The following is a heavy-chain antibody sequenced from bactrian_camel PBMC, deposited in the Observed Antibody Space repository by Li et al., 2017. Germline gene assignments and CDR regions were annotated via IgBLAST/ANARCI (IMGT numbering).Heavy chain of an antibody. CDR2: FYTDDVST. J-gene: IGHJ4*01. CDR1: GYTVSSGC. CDR3: AARKWYLTFPRRLQRCGPFGTLSTAY. D-gene: IGHD2*01. V-gene: IGHV3S1*01. Sequence: HVQLVESGGGSVQAGGFLRLSCAASGYTVSSGCVAWFRKTPGNEREGIATFYTDDVSTMYADSVKGRFTISVDNAKNILYLQMNSLKPEDTAVYYCAARKWYLTFPRRLQRCGPFGTLSTAYWGQGTQVTVS.